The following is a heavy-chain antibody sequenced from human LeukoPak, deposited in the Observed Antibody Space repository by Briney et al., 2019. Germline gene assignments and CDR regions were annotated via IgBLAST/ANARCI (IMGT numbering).Heavy chain of an antibody. CDR2: INGTASYT. J-gene: IGHJ3*02. V-gene: IGHV3-23*01. CDR1: GFTFSDYA. Sequence: AGGSLRLSCVVSGFTFSDYAMHWVRQAPGKGLEWVATINGTASYTNYADSVKGRFTISRHNSENALYLQMSSLRVEDTAVYYCAKDEYIYGYDAFDMWGQGTMVTVSS. CDR3: AKDEYIYGYDAFDM. D-gene: IGHD5-18*01.